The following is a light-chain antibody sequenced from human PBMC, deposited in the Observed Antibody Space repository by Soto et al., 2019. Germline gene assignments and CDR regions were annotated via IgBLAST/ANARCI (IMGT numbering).Light chain of an antibody. J-gene: IGLJ1*01. V-gene: IGLV2-14*01. Sequence: QSALTQPASVSGPPGQSIVISCNGSSSDIGSYNYVSWYQQHPGKVPKLMIFEVSNRPSGVSYRFSGSKSGNTASLTISGLQAEDEADYYCSSYTGNSTLYVFGTGTKVTVL. CDR2: EVS. CDR1: SSDIGSYNY. CDR3: SSYTGNSTLYV.